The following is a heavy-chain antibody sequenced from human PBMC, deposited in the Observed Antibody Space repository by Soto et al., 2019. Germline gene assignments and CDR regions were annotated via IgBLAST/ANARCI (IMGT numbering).Heavy chain of an antibody. CDR1: GFTFSSYG. CDR2: ISYDGSNK. CDR3: AKEGTDCSSTSCYESLGWFDP. J-gene: IGHJ5*02. Sequence: GGSLRLSCAASGFTFSSYGMHWVRQAPGKGLEWVAVISYDGSNKYYADSVKGRFTISRDNSKNTLYLQMNSLRAEDTAVYYCAKEGTDCSSTSCYESLGWFDPWGQGTLVTVSS. V-gene: IGHV3-30*18. D-gene: IGHD2-2*01.